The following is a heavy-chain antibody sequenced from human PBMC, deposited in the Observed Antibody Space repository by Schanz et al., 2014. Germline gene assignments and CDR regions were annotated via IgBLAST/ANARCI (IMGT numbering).Heavy chain of an antibody. CDR1: GGTFSSYT. CDR2: INSSGGGT. J-gene: IGHJ4*02. V-gene: IGHV1-46*03. CDR3: ARDGVDAAAGGNY. D-gene: IGHD6-13*01. Sequence: QVQLVQSEAEVKKPGSSVKVSCKASGGTFSSYTISWVRQAPGQGLEWMGYINSSGGGTSYAQKFQDRLTMTRDASTSTVYMELSSLRSEDTAVYYCARDGVDAAAGGNYWGQGTLVTVSS.